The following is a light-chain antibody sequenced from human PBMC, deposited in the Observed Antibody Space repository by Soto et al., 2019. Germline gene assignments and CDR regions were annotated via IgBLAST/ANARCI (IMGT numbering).Light chain of an antibody. CDR3: GSWDSSLRAYV. CDR1: SSNIGGNS. V-gene: IGLV1-51*01. CDR2: DDN. J-gene: IGLJ1*01. Sequence: QSVLTQPPSVSAAPGQKVTISCSGSSSNIGGNSVSWYQQLPGTAPKLLIYDDNKRPSGIPDRFSGSKSGTSATLGITGFQTGDEADYYCGSWDSSLRAYVFGPRTKVTVL.